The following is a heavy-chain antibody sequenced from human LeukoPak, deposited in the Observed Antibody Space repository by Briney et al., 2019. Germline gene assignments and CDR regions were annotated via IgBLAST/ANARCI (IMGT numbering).Heavy chain of an antibody. Sequence: TGGSLRLSCAASGFTFSSYSMNWVRQAPGKGLEWVSSISSSSSYIYYADSVKGRFTISRDNAKNSLYLQMNSLRAEDTAVYYCARDQFGAYDILTGYHDYWGQGTLVTVSS. CDR3: ARDQFGAYDILTGYHDY. V-gene: IGHV3-21*01. CDR2: ISSSSSYI. D-gene: IGHD3-9*01. CDR1: GFTFSSYS. J-gene: IGHJ4*02.